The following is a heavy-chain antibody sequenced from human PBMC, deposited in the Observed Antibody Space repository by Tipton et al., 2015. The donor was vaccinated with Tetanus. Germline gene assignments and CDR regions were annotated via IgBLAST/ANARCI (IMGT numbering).Heavy chain of an antibody. CDR2: ISDADGT. CDR3: ASLGYGDSDY. J-gene: IGHJ4*02. Sequence: SLRLSCVGFGFTVSKKYMSWVRQAPGKGLEWISLISDADGTYYADPVKGRFTVSRDNSKNIVYLQMNSLRAEDTAVYYCASLGYGDSDYWGQGTLVTVSS. D-gene: IGHD4-17*01. V-gene: IGHV3-53*01. CDR1: GFTVSKKY.